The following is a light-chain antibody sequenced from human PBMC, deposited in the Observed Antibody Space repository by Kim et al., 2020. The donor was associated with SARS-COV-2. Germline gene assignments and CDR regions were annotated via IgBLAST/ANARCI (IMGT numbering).Light chain of an antibody. CDR2: GNN. CDR1: RSNIGATYD. J-gene: IGLJ2*01. CDR3: QSYDNSLSGVI. Sequence: QRVTISCTGGRSNIGATYDVHWYQQFPGTAPKLPIYGNNNRPSGVPDRFSGSKSGTSASLAIAGLQAEDEADYYCQSYDNSLSGVIFGGGTQLTVL. V-gene: IGLV1-40*01.